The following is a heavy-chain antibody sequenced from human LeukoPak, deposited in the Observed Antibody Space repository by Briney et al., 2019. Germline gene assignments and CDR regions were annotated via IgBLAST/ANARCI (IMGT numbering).Heavy chain of an antibody. D-gene: IGHD2-15*01. CDR2: INHSGST. V-gene: IGHV4-61*10. J-gene: IGHJ4*02. CDR3: ARGWWYGDYADY. CDR1: GNSISSGDNY. Sequence: PSETLSLTCTVSGNSISSGDNYWSWIRQPAGKGLEWIGEINHSGSTNYNPSLKSRVTISVDTSKNQFSLKLSSVTAADTAVYYCARGWWYGDYADYWGQGTLVTVSS.